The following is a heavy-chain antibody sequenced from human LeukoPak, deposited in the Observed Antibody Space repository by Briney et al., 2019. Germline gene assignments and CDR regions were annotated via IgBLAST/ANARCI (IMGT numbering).Heavy chain of an antibody. J-gene: IGHJ6*04. V-gene: IGHV3-23*01. CDR2: ISASGGST. D-gene: IGHD3-10*01. Sequence: GRSLRLSCAASGFTFDDYAMHWVRQAPGKGLEWVSAISASGGSTYYADSVRGRFTISRDNSKNTLYLQMNSLRAEDTAVYYCAKASAGSGRALYYYGMDVWGKGTTVTVSS. CDR1: GFTFDDYA. CDR3: AKASAGSGRALYYYGMDV.